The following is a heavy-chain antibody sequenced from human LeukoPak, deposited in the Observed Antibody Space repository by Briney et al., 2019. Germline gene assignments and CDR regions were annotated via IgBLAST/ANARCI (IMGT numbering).Heavy chain of an antibody. CDR2: ISAYNGNT. J-gene: IGHJ3*02. D-gene: IGHD2-2*02. CDR3: ARITYCSSTSCYTGDAFDI. CDR1: GYTFTSYG. Sequence: ASMKVSCKASGYTFTSYGISWVRQAPGQGLEWMGWISAYNGNTNYAQKLQGRVTMTTDTSTSTAYMELRSLRSDDTAVYYCARITYCSSTSCYTGDAFDIWGQGTMVTVSS. V-gene: IGHV1-18*01.